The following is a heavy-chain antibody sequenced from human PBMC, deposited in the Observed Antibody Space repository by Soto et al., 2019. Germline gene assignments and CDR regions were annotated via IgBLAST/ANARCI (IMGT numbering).Heavy chain of an antibody. V-gene: IGHV3-15*01. CDR3: TTIGGSGIIRGFEI. J-gene: IGHJ3*02. CDR2: IKTKTDGGTA. CDR1: GFTFSNAW. Sequence: EVQLVESGGGLVKPGGSLRLSCAASGFTFSNAWMSWVRQAPGKGLEWVGRIKTKTDGGTADYAAPVKGRFTILRDDSNNTLTLQMNSLQIEDTAVYSCTTIGGSGIIRGFEIWGQGTMVTVSS. D-gene: IGHD3-10*01.